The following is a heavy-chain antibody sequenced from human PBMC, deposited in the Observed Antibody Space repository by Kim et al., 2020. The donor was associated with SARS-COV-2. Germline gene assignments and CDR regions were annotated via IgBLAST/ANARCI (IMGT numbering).Heavy chain of an antibody. CDR3: ARGGDGYSSSWVLSYFDY. Sequence: SETLSLTCTVSGSSISSYYWSWIRQPPGKGLEWIGYIYYSGSTNYNPSLKSRVTISVDTSKNQFSLKLSSVTAADTAVYYCARGGDGYSSSWVLSYFDYWGQGTLVTVSS. D-gene: IGHD6-13*01. CDR1: GSSISSYY. J-gene: IGHJ4*02. CDR2: IYYSGST. V-gene: IGHV4-59*01.